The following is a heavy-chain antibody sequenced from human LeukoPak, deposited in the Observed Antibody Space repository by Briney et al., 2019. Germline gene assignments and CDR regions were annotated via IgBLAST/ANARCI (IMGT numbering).Heavy chain of an antibody. Sequence: GGSLRLSCAAPGFTFITPWMTKVGKAPGKGRGGVPNIRQDGSDKYYVDSVKGRFTISRDNAKNSLYLQMNSLRAEDTAVYYCARDGSSWFNWFDPWGQGTLVTVSS. CDR3: ARDGSSWFNWFDP. D-gene: IGHD6-13*01. V-gene: IGHV3-7*01. CDR1: GFTFITPW. J-gene: IGHJ5*02. CDR2: IRQDGSDK.